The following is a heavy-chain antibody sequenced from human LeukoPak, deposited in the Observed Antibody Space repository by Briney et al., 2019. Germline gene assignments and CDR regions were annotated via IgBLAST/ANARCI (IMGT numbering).Heavy chain of an antibody. D-gene: IGHD3-9*01. CDR3: ARGVYYDILTGHTVNIFDY. CDR1: GGSISSYY. CDR2: NYYSGST. Sequence: PSETLSLTCTVSGGSISSYYWSWIRQPPGKGLEWIGYNYYSGSTNYNPSLKSRVTISVDTSKNQFSLKLSSVTAADTAVYYCARGVYYDILTGHTVNIFDYWGQGTLVTVSS. J-gene: IGHJ4*02. V-gene: IGHV4-59*01.